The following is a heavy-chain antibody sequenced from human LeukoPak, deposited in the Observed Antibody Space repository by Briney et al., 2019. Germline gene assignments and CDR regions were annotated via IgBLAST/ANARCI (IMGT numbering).Heavy chain of an antibody. CDR1: GFTFSSYG. D-gene: IGHD3-10*01. Sequence: GGSLRLSCAASGFTFSSYGMHWVRQAPGKGLEWVAVISYDGSRKHYGDSVQGRFSISRDNSKNTLYLQMNSLRAEDTAVYYCVKDRLGEAYAMDAWGEGTTVTVSS. V-gene: IGHV3-30*18. CDR3: VKDRLGEAYAMDA. CDR2: ISYDGSRK. J-gene: IGHJ6*04.